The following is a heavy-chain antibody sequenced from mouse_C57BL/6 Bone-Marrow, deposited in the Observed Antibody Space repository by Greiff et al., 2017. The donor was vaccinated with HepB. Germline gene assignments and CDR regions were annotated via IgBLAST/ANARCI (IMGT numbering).Heavy chain of an antibody. J-gene: IGHJ2*01. CDR3: ARAMTTVVAKEDY. V-gene: IGHV1-59*01. D-gene: IGHD1-1*01. CDR2: IDPSDSYT. CDR1: GYTFTSYW. Sequence: VQLQQPGAELVRPGTSVKLSCKASGYTFTSYWMHWVKQRPGQGLEWIGVIDPSDSYTNYNQKFKGKATLTVDTSSSTAYMQLSSLTSEDSAVYYAARAMTTVVAKEDYWGQGTTLTVSS.